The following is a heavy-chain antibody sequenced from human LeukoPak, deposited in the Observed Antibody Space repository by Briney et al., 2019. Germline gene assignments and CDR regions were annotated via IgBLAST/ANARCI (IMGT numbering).Heavy chain of an antibody. D-gene: IGHD1-26*01. Sequence: ASVKVSCKASGYTFTGYYMHWVRQAPGQGLEWMGWINPNSGGTNYAQKFQGRVTMTRDTSISTAYMELSRLRSDDTAVYYCARSYRSGSYWLDPWGQGTLVTVSS. J-gene: IGHJ5*02. CDR1: GYTFTGYY. CDR2: INPNSGGT. CDR3: ARSYRSGSYWLDP. V-gene: IGHV1-2*02.